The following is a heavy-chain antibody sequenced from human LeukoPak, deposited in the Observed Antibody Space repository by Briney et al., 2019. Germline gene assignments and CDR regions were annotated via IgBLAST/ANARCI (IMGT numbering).Heavy chain of an antibody. CDR2: ISYDGSNK. D-gene: IGHD2-15*01. CDR1: GFTFSSYA. J-gene: IGHJ4*02. Sequence: GGSLRLSCAASGFTFSSYAMHWVRQAPGKGLEWVAVISYDGSNKYYADSVKGRFTISRDNSKNTLYLQMNSLRAEDTAVYYCAKGDRYCSGGSCYDWGQGTLVTVSS. V-gene: IGHV3-30-3*01. CDR3: AKGDRYCSGGSCYD.